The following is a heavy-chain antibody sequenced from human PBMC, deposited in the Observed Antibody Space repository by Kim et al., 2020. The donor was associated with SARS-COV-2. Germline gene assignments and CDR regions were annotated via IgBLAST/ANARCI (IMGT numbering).Heavy chain of an antibody. D-gene: IGHD3-10*01. J-gene: IGHJ4*02. Sequence: SLKSRVTISVDTSKNQFSLKLSSVTAADTAVYYCARAGYYGSGSYSKFDYWGQGTLVTVSS. CDR3: ARAGYYGSGSYSKFDY. V-gene: IGHV4-34*13.